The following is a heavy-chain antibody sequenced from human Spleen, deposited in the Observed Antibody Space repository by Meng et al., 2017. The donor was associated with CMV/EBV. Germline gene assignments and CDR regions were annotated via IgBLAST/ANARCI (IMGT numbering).Heavy chain of an antibody. J-gene: IGHJ5*02. Sequence: CKASGYTFTNYDINWARQASGQGLEWMGWMSPNSGNTGYTQNFQGRVTITRNTSISTAYMELTSLRSEDTAVYYCVRYSSGATSFDPWGQGTLVTVSS. V-gene: IGHV1-8*03. CDR1: GYTFTNYD. CDR2: MSPNSGNT. D-gene: IGHD6-19*01. CDR3: VRYSSGATSFDP.